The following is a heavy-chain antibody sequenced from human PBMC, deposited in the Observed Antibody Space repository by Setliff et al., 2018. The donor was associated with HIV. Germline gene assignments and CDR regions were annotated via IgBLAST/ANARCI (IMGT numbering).Heavy chain of an antibody. CDR3: TRDTGYILSGYRPHWYFYL. CDR2: IYSTGST. Sequence: SETLSLTCTFSGDSISSGNYYWSWIRQPAGKGLEWIGRIYSTGSTNYNPSLKSRVTISSDTSKNLFSLKLTTVTAADAAVYYCTRDTGYILSGYRPHWYFYLWGRGTLVTVSS. J-gene: IGHJ2*01. V-gene: IGHV4-61*02. D-gene: IGHD3-9*01. CDR1: GDSISSGNYY.